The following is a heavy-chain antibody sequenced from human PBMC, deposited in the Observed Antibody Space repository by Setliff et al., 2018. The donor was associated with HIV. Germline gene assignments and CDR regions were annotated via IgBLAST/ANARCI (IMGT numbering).Heavy chain of an antibody. D-gene: IGHD1-1*01. Sequence: SVKVSCKASGYTLSSFGISWVRQAPGQGLEWMGGIIPIFGTANYAQNLQGRVTITADKSTGTAYMELSGLRSEDTAVYYCARGSNPTGNYDFYFLDVWGKGTTVTVSS. CDR3: ARGSNPTGNYDFYFLDV. CDR2: IIPIFGTA. J-gene: IGHJ6*03. V-gene: IGHV1-69*06. CDR1: GYTLSSFG.